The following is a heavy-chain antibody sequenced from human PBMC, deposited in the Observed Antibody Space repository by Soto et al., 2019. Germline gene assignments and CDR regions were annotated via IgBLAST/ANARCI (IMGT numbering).Heavy chain of an antibody. V-gene: IGHV3-11*06. J-gene: IGHJ6*02. CDR2: ISSSSSYT. CDR3: ARRITMVRGVKEYGMDV. D-gene: IGHD3-10*01. CDR1: EFTFSDYY. Sequence: NPSETLRLSCAASEFTFSDYYMSWIRQAPGKGLEWVSYISSSSSYTNYADSVKGRFTISRDNAKNSLYLQMNSLRAEDTAVYYCARRITMVRGVKEYGMDVWGQGTTVTVSS.